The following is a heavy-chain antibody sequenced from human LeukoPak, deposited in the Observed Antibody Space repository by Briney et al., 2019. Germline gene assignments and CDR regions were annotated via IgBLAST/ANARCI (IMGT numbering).Heavy chain of an antibody. CDR3: ARDPEDFWSGYYSH. Sequence: GASVKVSCKASGYTFTGYYMHWVRQAPGQGLEWMGWINPNSGGTNYAQKFQGRVTMTRDTSISTAYMELSRLRSDDTAVYYCARDPEDFWSGYYSHWGQGTLVTVSS. CDR1: GYTFTGYY. D-gene: IGHD3-3*01. V-gene: IGHV1-2*02. CDR2: INPNSGGT. J-gene: IGHJ4*02.